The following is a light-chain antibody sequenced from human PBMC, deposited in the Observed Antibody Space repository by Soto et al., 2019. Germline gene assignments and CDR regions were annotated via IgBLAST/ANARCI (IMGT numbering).Light chain of an antibody. J-gene: IGLJ3*02. CDR1: SSDVGGYNY. V-gene: IGLV2-11*01. CDR3: CSYAGTYSWV. CDR2: DVT. Sequence: QSALTQPRSVSGSPGQSVTISCTGTSSDVGGYNYVSWYKQHPGKVPELIIYDVTKRPSGVPDRFSGSKSGNTASLTISGLQVEDEADYYCCSYAGTYSWVFGGGTQLTVL.